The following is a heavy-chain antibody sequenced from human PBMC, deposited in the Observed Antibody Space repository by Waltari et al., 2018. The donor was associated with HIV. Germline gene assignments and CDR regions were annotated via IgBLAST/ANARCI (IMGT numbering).Heavy chain of an antibody. J-gene: IGHJ3*02. V-gene: IGHV4-4*02. D-gene: IGHD2-2*02. CDR1: GGSISSSNW. Sequence: QVQLQESGPGLVKPSGTLSLTCAVSGGSISSSNWWSWVRQPPGKGLEWIGEIYHSGSTNYNPSLKSRVTISVDKSKNQFSLKLSSVTAADTAVYYCAREAYCSSTSCYKGDAFDIWGQGTMVTVSS. CDR3: AREAYCSSTSCYKGDAFDI. CDR2: IYHSGST.